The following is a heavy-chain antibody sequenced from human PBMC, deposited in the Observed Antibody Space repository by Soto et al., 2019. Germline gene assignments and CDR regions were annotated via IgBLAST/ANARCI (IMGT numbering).Heavy chain of an antibody. CDR1: GSAIRSGDYY. CDR3: ARAPSYDGIGARPFDF. Sequence: QVQLQESGPGLVKPSQTLYLTCTVSGSAIRSGDYYWSWIRQPPGKGLECIGYIYFSGSTYYNPSLQRRVTISIDTSKNTFSQKLSSVTAAETDVYYRARAPSYDGIGARPFDFWGQGTLGPV. J-gene: IGHJ4*02. V-gene: IGHV4-30-4*01. D-gene: IGHD3-22*01. CDR2: IYFSGST.